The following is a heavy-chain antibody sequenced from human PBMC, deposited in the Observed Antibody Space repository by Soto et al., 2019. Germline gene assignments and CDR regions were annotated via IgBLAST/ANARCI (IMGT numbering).Heavy chain of an antibody. J-gene: IGHJ6*02. CDR1: GYTFTSYG. D-gene: IGHD6-13*01. CDR3: AREGIAAAGIVFGYYYYGMDV. V-gene: IGHV1-18*01. Sequence: GASVKVSCKASGYTFTSYGISWVRQAPGQGLEWMGWISAYNGNTNYAQKLQGRVTMTTDTSTSTAYMELRSLRSDDTAVYYCAREGIAAAGIVFGYYYYGMDVWGQGTTVTVSS. CDR2: ISAYNGNT.